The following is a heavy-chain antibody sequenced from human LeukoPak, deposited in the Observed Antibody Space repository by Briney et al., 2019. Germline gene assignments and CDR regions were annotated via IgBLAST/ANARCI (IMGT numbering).Heavy chain of an antibody. CDR1: GFTFSSYA. D-gene: IGHD3-22*01. CDR3: AREAETGLVVMADY. V-gene: IGHV3-21*01. J-gene: IGHJ4*02. CDR2: ISSSSSYK. Sequence: GGSLRLSCAASGFTFSSYAMNWVRQAPGKGLEWLSSISSSSSYKYYADSVKGRFTISRDNAKNSLFLQMNNLRAEDTAVYYCAREAETGLVVMADYWGQGTLVTVSS.